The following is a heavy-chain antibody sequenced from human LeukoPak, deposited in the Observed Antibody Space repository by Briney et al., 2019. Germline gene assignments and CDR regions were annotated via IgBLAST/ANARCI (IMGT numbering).Heavy chain of an antibody. CDR1: GGSISSYH. Sequence: PSETLSLTCTVSGGSISSYHWSWIRQPPGKGLEWIGYIYYSGSTNYNPSLKSRVTISVDTSKNQFSLKLSSVTAADTAVYYCAGGGVAEDAFDIWGQGTMVTVSS. CDR2: IYYSGST. D-gene: IGHD6-19*01. V-gene: IGHV4-59*01. J-gene: IGHJ3*02. CDR3: AGGGVAEDAFDI.